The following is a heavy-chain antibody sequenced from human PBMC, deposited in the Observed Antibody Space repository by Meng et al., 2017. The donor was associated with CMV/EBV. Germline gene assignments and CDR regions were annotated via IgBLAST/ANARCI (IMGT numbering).Heavy chain of an antibody. CDR3: VRSSGWSRFDH. V-gene: IGHV1-2*02. CDR2: VNSNNDAT. CDR1: GFPFSDHH. Sequence: QVQLVQPRAEMKKPGPYVKVSCMTCGFPFSDHHLHWVRQAPGQGLEWMGWVNSNNDATKYARKFQGRVSMTRDTSSSTAHMELRRLMSDDTAVYYCVRSSGWSRFDHWGQGTLVTVSS. D-gene: IGHD6-19*01. J-gene: IGHJ4*02.